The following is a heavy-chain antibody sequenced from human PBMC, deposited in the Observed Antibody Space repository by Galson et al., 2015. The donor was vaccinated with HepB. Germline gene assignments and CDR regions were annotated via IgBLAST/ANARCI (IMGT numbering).Heavy chain of an antibody. D-gene: IGHD2-15*01. J-gene: IGHJ4*02. CDR2: INAGNGNT. Sequence: SVKVSCKASGYTFTSYAMHWVRQAPGQRLEWMGWINAGNGNTKYSQKFQGRVTITRDTSASTAYMELSSLRSEDTAVYYCARQRRYCSGGSCYSLFDYWGQGTLVTVSS. CDR1: GYTFTSYA. CDR3: ARQRRYCSGGSCYSLFDY. V-gene: IGHV1-3*01.